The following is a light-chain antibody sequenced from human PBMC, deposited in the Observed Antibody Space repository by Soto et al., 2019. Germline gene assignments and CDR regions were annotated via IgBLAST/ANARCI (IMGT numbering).Light chain of an antibody. CDR2: GAS. CDR3: QQFGSAIPHA. V-gene: IGKV3-20*01. Sequence: EIVMTQSPGTLSLSPGERATISCRASQVIGSRYLAWYHQKSGQAPRLLIYGASSRDTGIPDRFSGSGSGTDFTLTIIRLQPEDFGVYYCQQFGSAIPHAFGQGTKLEIK. CDR1: QVIGSRY. J-gene: IGKJ2*01.